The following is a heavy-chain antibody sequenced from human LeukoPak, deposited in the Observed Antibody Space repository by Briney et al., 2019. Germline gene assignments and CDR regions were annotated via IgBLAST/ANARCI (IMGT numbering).Heavy chain of an antibody. V-gene: IGHV3-48*02. J-gene: IGHJ5*02. CDR1: GFTFSSYA. CDR2: ISSSSKI. CDR3: ARTANPGVHDFDP. Sequence: GGSLRLSCAASGFTFSSYAMAWVRQTPGKGLEWRSYISSSSKINYADSVKGRFTISRDNAKNSLYLQMNSLRDEDTAVYYCARTANPGVHDFDPWGQGTLVTVSS. D-gene: IGHD6-6*01.